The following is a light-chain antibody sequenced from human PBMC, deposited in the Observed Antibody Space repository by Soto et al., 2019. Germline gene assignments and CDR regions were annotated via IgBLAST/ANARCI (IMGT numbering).Light chain of an antibody. CDR2: GGS. J-gene: IGKJ4*01. CDR3: QQYNNWPSLT. V-gene: IGKV3-15*01. Sequence: EIVMSQSPATLSVSPGERATLSCRASHSVSSNLAWYQQKPGQAPRLLIYGGSTRVTGIPARFSGSGSGTEFTLTISSLQSEDFAVYYCQQYNNWPSLTFGGGTKVDIK. CDR1: HSVSSN.